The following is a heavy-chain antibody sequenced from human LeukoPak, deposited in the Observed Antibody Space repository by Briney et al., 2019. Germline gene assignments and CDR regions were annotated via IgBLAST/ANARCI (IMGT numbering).Heavy chain of an antibody. V-gene: IGHV3-21*01. J-gene: IGHJ4*02. D-gene: IGHD3-9*01. Sequence: PGGSLRLSCAASGFTFSSYSMNWVRQAPGKGLEWVSFISSSSSYIYYADSVKGRFTISRDNAKNSLYLQMNSLRAEDTAVYYWARAGSISPTGYWGQGTLVTVSS. CDR1: GFTFSSYS. CDR3: ARAGSISPTGY. CDR2: ISSSSSYI.